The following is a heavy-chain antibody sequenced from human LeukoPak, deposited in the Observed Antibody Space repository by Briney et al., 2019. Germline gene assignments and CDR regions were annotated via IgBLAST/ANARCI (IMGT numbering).Heavy chain of an antibody. J-gene: IGHJ4*02. D-gene: IGHD5-12*01. CDR2: INSDVSSA. V-gene: IGHV3-74*01. Sequence: GGSLRLSCAASGFTFSSRWMHWVRQAPGKGLVWVSRINSDVSSAGYADSVKGRFAVSRDDAKNTLYLQMNSLRAEDTAVYYCARGWLRSDYCFDSWGQGTLVTVSS. CDR1: GFTFSSRW. CDR3: ARGWLRSDYCFDS.